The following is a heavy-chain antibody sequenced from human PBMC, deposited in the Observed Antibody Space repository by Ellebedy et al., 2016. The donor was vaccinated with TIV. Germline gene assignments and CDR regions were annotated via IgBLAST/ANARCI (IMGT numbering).Heavy chain of an antibody. CDR3: ARYRRSWLDP. CDR2: IYPDDSDT. J-gene: IGHJ5*02. CDR1: GYSFTSHW. V-gene: IGHV5-51*01. D-gene: IGHD3-16*02. Sequence: GESLKIPCKGSGYSFTSHWIGWVRQMPGKGLEWIGIIYPDDSDTRYSPPFQGQVTISADKSIDTAYLQWTKLKASDTAMYYCARYRRSWLDPWGQGTLVIVSS.